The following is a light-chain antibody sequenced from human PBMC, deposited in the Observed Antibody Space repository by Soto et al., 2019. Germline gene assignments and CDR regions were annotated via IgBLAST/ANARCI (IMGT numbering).Light chain of an antibody. Sequence: QSVLTQPPSVSGAPGQRVTISCTGSSSNIGAGYGVHWYQQLPGAAPKLLIYQNTNRPSGVSDRFSGSQSGASASLAITGLQAEDEADYYCSSYAGSSNVFGTGTKLTVL. CDR1: SSNIGAGYG. V-gene: IGLV1-40*01. J-gene: IGLJ1*01. CDR3: SSYAGSSNV. CDR2: QNT.